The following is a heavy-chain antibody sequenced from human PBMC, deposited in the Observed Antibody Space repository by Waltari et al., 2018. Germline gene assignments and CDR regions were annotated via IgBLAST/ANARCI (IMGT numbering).Heavy chain of an antibody. CDR1: GYTFSNYG. D-gene: IGHD3-22*01. J-gene: IGHJ5*02. Sequence: QAPLVPSGAEVRKPGASVQVSCKASGYTFSNYGIAWVRQAPGQGLEWMGWIRGYDGDTKYAREFEGRITVTTDTSTNTAHMELRSLRSDDTAVYYCARLYDASAYYNTYLDPWGQGALVTVSS. CDR3: ARLYDASAYYNTYLDP. V-gene: IGHV1-18*01. CDR2: IRGYDGDT.